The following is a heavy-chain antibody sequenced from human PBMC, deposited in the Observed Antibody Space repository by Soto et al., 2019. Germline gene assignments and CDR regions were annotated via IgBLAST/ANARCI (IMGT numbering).Heavy chain of an antibody. D-gene: IGHD1-20*01. V-gene: IGHV4-39*01. CDR3: ARPGGKLGITGTMGNFDY. CDR2: MYYSGTT. J-gene: IGHJ4*02. CDR1: GGSISSTTYS. Sequence: PSETLSLTCTVSGGSISSTTYSWGWIRQPPGKGLEWIGSMYYSGTTYSNPSLQSRVTISVDTSNNQFSLKLTSVTAADTSVYYCARPGGKLGITGTMGNFDYWGQGSLVTVSS.